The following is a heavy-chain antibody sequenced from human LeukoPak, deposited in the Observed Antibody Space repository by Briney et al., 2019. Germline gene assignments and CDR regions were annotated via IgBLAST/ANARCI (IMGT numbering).Heavy chain of an antibody. CDR3: AGDGDFWSGYYCDY. V-gene: IGHV1-2*06. CDR2: INPNNGGT. Sequence: ASVKVSCKASGYTFTGYYMHWVRQAPGQGLEWMGRINPNNGGTNYAQKFQGRVTMTRDTSISTAYMELSRLKSDDTAVYYCAGDGDFWSGYYCDYWGQGTQVTVSS. D-gene: IGHD3-3*01. CDR1: GYTFTGYY. J-gene: IGHJ4*02.